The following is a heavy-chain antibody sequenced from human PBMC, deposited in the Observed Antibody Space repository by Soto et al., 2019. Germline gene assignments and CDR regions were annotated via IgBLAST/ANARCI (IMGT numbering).Heavy chain of an antibody. CDR2: IKTKSDGGPT. V-gene: IGHV3-15*07. CDR1: GFTFSSVW. Sequence: EVQLVESGGGLVKPGGSLRLSCVAYGFTFSSVWMNWVRQAPGKGLEWVGRIKTKSDGGPTDYAAPVKGRFTISRDDSKNTVYLQMDSLKTEDTALYYCTRNDAFDIWGQGTAVTVSS. J-gene: IGHJ3*02. CDR3: TRNDAFDI.